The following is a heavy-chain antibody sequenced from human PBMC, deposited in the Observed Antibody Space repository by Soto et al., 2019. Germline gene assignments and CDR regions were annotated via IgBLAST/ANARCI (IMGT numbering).Heavy chain of an antibody. V-gene: IGHV1-8*01. Sequence: ASVKVSCKASGYTFTSYDITSVRQATGQGLEWMGSMNPNSGNTGYAQKFQGRVTMTRNTSISTAYMELSSLRSEDTAVYYCARAPLLRYFDWLLSPPPWFDPWGQGTLVTVSS. D-gene: IGHD3-9*01. CDR3: ARAPLLRYFDWLLSPPPWFDP. CDR2: MNPNSGNT. CDR1: GYTFTSYD. J-gene: IGHJ5*02.